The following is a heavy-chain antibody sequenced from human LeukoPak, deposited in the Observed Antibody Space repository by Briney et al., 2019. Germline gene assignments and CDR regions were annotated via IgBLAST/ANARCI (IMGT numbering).Heavy chain of an antibody. V-gene: IGHV3-21*01. CDR3: ARDSQYSRSWNYYYYYMDV. J-gene: IGHJ6*03. Sequence: PGGSLRLSCAASGFTFSSYSMNWVRQAPGKGLEWVSSISSSSSYIYYADSVKGRFTISRDNAKNSLYLQMNSLRAEDTAVYYCARDSQYSRSWNYYYYYMDVWCKGTTVTVSS. CDR2: ISSSSSYI. D-gene: IGHD6-13*01. CDR1: GFTFSSYS.